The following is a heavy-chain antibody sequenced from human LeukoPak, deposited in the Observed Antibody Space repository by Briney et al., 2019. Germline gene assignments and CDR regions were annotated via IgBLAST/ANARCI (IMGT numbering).Heavy chain of an antibody. CDR1: GGXISSNNC. CDR3: AKRSESFQHHYFAMAV. CDR2: IYHSGST. J-gene: IGHJ6*02. V-gene: IGHV4-4*02. Sequence: SETLSLTCAVSGGXISSNNCWSWVRQPPGKGLEWIGEIYHSGSTDYNPSLESRVTISVDKSKNQFSLKLSSVTAADTAVYYCAKRSESFQHHYFAMAVWGQGTTVTVSS. D-gene: IGHD3-10*01.